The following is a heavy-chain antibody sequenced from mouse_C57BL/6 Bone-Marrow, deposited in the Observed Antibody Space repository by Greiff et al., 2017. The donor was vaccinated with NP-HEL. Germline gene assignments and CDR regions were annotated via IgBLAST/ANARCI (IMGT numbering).Heavy chain of an antibody. CDR3: ASSNYSNCWFAY. D-gene: IGHD2-5*01. Sequence: QVQLKQSGAELMKPGASVKLSCKATGYTFTGYWIEWVKQSPGHGLEWIGEIFPGSGSTNYNAKFKGKATLPADTSSNTAYMKLSSLTTEDSAIYYCASSNYSNCWFAYWGQGTVVTVSA. CDR1: GYTFTGYW. V-gene: IGHV1-9*01. J-gene: IGHJ3*01. CDR2: IFPGSGST.